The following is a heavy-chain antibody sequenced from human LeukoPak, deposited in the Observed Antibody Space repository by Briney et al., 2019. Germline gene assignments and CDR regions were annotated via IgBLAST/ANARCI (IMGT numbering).Heavy chain of an antibody. Sequence: SETLSLTCAVYGGSFSGYYWSWIRQPPGKGLEWIGEINHSGSTNYNPSLKSRVTISVDTSKNQFSLKLSSVTAADTAVYYCAGACSTSCYDYWGQGTLVTVSS. J-gene: IGHJ4*02. CDR1: GGSFSGYY. V-gene: IGHV4-34*01. CDR3: AGACSTSCYDY. D-gene: IGHD2-2*01. CDR2: INHSGST.